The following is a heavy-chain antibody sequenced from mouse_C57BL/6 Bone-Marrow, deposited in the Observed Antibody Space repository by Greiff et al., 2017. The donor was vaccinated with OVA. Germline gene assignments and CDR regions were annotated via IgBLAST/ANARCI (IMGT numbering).Heavy chain of an antibody. CDR2: SRNRANDDTT. D-gene: IGHD4-1*01. CDR3: ARDALGLPWYFDV. J-gene: IGHJ1*01. Sequence: EVMLVESGGGLVQSGRSLRLSCATSGFTFSDFYMEWVRQAPGKGLEWMAASRNRANDDTTEYSASVKGRFIVSSDTSQSILYLQMNALRAEATAIYYSARDALGLPWYFDVWGPGTTVTVSS. V-gene: IGHV7-1*01. CDR1: GFTFSDFY.